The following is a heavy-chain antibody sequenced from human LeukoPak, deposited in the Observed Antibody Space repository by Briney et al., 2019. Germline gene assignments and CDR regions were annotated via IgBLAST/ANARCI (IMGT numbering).Heavy chain of an antibody. CDR1: GFTFSYYW. V-gene: IGHV3-7*03. Sequence: PGGSLRLSCTASGFTFSYYWMSWVRQAPGKGLEWVANIKYDGSERYYVDSVKGRFTISRDNTKNSLYLQMNSLRAEDTAVYYCAIHCISICCHSPRWGQGTLVTVSS. D-gene: IGHD2-2*01. J-gene: IGHJ4*02. CDR2: IKYDGSER. CDR3: AIHCISICCHSPR.